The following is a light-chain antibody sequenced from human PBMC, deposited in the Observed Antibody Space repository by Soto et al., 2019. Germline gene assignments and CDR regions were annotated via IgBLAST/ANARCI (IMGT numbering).Light chain of an antibody. CDR2: DVT. CDR3: CSHSASYTFV. CDR1: ISDVGGYNC. J-gene: IGLJ1*01. Sequence: QSVLTQPRSVSGSPGQSVTISCTGTISDVGGYNCVSWYQQHPGKAPQLIIYDVTQRPSGVPDRFSGSKSGNTASLSISGLQAEDEADYYCCSHSASYTFVYGTGTKVTVL. V-gene: IGLV2-11*01.